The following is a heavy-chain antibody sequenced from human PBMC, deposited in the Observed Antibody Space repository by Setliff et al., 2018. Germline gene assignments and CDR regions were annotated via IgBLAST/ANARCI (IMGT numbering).Heavy chain of an antibody. CDR3: AYYGSGSLDF. CDR1: GYRFIVYY. D-gene: IGHD3-10*01. V-gene: IGHV1-69-2*01. Sequence: ASVKVSCKGSGYRFIVYYIHWVRQTPGKGLEWMGRVDPKDGQDIYAARFRGRVTITADTSTATAYMDLRSLRYEDTALYYCAYYGSGSLDFWGQGTLVTVSS. CDR2: VDPKDGQD. J-gene: IGHJ4*02.